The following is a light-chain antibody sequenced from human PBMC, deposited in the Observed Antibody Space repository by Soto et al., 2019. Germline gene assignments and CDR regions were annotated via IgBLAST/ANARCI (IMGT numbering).Light chain of an antibody. Sequence: DIQLTQSPSFLSASEGDRVTIACRASQGIGNLLAWYQQKPGKGPKLLICFASTLQSGVPSRFTGSGSGTEFTLTISSLQPEDFGTYYCQQFNSYPRTFGQVTKVEIK. CDR2: FAS. V-gene: IGKV1-9*01. CDR3: QQFNSYPRT. CDR1: QGIGNL. J-gene: IGKJ1*01.